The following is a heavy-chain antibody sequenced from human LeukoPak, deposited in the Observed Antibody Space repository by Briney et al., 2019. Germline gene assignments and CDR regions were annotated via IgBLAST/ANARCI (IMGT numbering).Heavy chain of an antibody. V-gene: IGHV3-30*02. CDR2: IRYDGSNK. D-gene: IGHD5-12*01. CDR1: GFTFSSYG. Sequence: GGSLRLSCAASGFTFSSYGMHWVRQAPGKGLEWVAFIRYDGSNKYYAGSVKGRFTISRDNSKNTLYLQINSLRAEDTAVYFCAKGGGYEVLYDYWGQGTLVTVSS. CDR3: AKGGGYEVLYDY. J-gene: IGHJ4*02.